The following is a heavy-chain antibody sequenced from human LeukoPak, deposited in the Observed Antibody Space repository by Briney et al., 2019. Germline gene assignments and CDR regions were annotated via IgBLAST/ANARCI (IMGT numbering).Heavy chain of an antibody. CDR2: IYYSGST. D-gene: IGHD3-10*01. V-gene: IGHV4-39*07. CDR1: GGSISSSSYY. Sequence: PSETLSLTCTVSGGSISSSSYYWGWIRQPPGKGLEWIGSIYYSGSTYYNPSLKSRVTISVDTSKNQFSLSLTSVTAADTAVYYCARSLGFGELLYFEYWGQGVLVTVS. CDR3: ARSLGFGELLYFEY. J-gene: IGHJ4*02.